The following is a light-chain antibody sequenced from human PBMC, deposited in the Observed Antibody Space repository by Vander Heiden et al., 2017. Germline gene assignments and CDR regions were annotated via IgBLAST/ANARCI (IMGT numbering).Light chain of an antibody. Sequence: SYVLTQPPSVSVAPGQTARISCGGDNIGSKNVHWYRLKPGQAPVLVVDDNSDRPSGIPERLSGSNSGNTATLTISRVEAGDEADYLCQAYDSSRDQGVFGGGTKLTVL. CDR3: QAYDSSRDQGV. CDR1: NIGSKN. J-gene: IGLJ2*01. V-gene: IGLV3-21*02. CDR2: DNS.